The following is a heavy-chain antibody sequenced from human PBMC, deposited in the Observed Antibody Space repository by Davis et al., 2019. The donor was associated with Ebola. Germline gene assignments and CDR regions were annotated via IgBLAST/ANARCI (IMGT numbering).Heavy chain of an antibody. CDR1: GFTFSDYY. CDR3: ARVELAGGFYFDY. V-gene: IGHV3-11*06. J-gene: IGHJ4*02. D-gene: IGHD2-8*02. CDR2: ISSSSYT. Sequence: GESLKISCAASGFTFSDYYMSWIRQASGKGLEWVSYISSSSYTNYADSVKGRFTISRDNAKNSLYLQMNSLRAEDTAVYYCARVELAGGFYFDYWGQGTLVTVSS.